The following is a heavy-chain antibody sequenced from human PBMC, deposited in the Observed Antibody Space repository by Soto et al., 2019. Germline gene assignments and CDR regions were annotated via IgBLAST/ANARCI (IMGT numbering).Heavy chain of an antibody. CDR1: GGSIGSYY. J-gene: IGHJ4*02. CDR3: ARVDSSGSYFDS. CDR2: IYYTGST. Sequence: SETLSRTCTVSGGSIGSYYWSWIRQPPGKGLEWIAYIYYTGSTNYNPSLKSRVTLSADTSKNQFSLNLSSVTAADTAMYYCARVDSSGSYFDSWGQGTLVTVSS. D-gene: IGHD3-22*01. V-gene: IGHV4-59*01.